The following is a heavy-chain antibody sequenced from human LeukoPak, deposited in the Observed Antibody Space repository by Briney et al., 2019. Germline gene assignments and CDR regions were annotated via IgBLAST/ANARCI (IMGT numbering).Heavy chain of an antibody. J-gene: IGHJ4*02. V-gene: IGHV4-39*07. CDR1: GGSISSSSYY. D-gene: IGHD4-17*01. CDR3: ARRDYGDYLFDY. Sequence: SETLSLTCTVSGGSISSSSYYWGWIRQPPGKGLEWTGSIYYSGSTYYNPSLKSRVTISVDTSKNQFSLKLSSVTAADTAVYYCARRDYGDYLFDYWGQGTLVTVSS. CDR2: IYYSGST.